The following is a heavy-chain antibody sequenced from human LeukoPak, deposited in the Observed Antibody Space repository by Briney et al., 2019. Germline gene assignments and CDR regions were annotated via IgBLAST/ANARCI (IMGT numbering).Heavy chain of an antibody. CDR2: IGTAGDT. J-gene: IGHJ4*02. V-gene: IGHV3-13*01. Sequence: GGSLRLSCAASGFTFSSYDMHWVRQATGKGLEWVSAIGTAGDTYYPGSVKGRFTISRENAKNSLYLQMNSLRAEDTAVYYCARTWNNGGWYVTFDYWGQGTLVTVSS. CDR1: GFTFSSYD. CDR3: ARTWNNGGWYVTFDY. D-gene: IGHD6-19*01.